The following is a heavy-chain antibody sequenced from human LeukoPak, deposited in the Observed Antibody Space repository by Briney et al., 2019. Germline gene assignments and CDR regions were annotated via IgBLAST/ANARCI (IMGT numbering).Heavy chain of an antibody. Sequence: HGESLKISCKGSGYSFSNYWIAWVRQMPGKGLEWMGITHPGDSYTRYSPSFQGQVTISVDKSIRTAYLQWSSLKASDTAMYYCANVGRDLPTVNYGFALHVWGQGTMVTVST. CDR3: ANVGRDLPTVNYGFALHV. D-gene: IGHD3-10*01. CDR1: GYSFSNYW. V-gene: IGHV5-51*01. J-gene: IGHJ3*01. CDR2: THPGDSYT.